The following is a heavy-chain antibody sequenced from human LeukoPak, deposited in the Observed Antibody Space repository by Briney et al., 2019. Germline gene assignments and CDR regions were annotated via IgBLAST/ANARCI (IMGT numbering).Heavy chain of an antibody. J-gene: IGHJ4*02. CDR3: ARSLKWNLVGFDY. V-gene: IGHV3-23*01. Sequence: GGSLRLSCAASGFTFNNYAMNWVRQAPGKGLEWVSVINDSGGSTFYADSVKGRFSISRDNSNLYLQMSSLRAEDTAAYYCARSLKWNLVGFDYWGQGTLVTVSS. CDR2: INDSGGST. D-gene: IGHD1-1*01. CDR1: GFTFNNYA.